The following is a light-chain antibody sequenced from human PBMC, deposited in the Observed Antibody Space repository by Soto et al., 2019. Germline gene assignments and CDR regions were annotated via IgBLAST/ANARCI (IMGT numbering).Light chain of an antibody. CDR1: QGISNF. CDR3: QQLYSYPLT. V-gene: IGKV1-9*01. J-gene: IGKJ5*01. CDR2: AAS. Sequence: IQLTQSPSSLSASVGDRVTITCRATQGISNFLVWYQQKPGKAPKLLIYAASTLQSGVPSRFSGSGAGTDFTLTIGCLQPEDFATYYCQQLYSYPLTYGQGTRLEIK.